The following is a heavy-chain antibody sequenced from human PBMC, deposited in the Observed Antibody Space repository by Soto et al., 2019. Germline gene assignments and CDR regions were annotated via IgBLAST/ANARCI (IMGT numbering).Heavy chain of an antibody. CDR3: ARVHCSGGSCYSTGEVDWFDP. J-gene: IGHJ5*02. CDR1: GGSISSSNYY. D-gene: IGHD2-15*01. V-gene: IGHV4-39*01. CDR2: IYYSGST. Sequence: SATLSLTCTVSGGSISSSNYYWGWIRQPPGKGLEWIGSIYYSGSTYYNPSLKSRVTISVDTSKNQFSLKLSSVTAADTAVYYCARVHCSGGSCYSTGEVDWFDPWGQGTLVTVSS.